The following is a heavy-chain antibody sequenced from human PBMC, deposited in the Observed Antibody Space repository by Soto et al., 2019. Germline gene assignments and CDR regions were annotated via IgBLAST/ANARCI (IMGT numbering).Heavy chain of an antibody. CDR3: AREDFYRFDY. Sequence: EVQLVESGGGLVQPGGSLRVSCAASGFTFTSYWMSWVRQAPGKGLEWVANIKEDGSAKYYLDSVKGRFTISRDNAKNSLYLQMNSLRADDTDVYYCAREDFYRFDYWGQGNLVTVSS. CDR2: IKEDGSAK. J-gene: IGHJ4*02. CDR1: GFTFTSYW. V-gene: IGHV3-7*01.